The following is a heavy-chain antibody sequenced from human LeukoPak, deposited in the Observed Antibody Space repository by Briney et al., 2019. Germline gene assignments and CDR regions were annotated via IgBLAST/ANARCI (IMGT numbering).Heavy chain of an antibody. V-gene: IGHV3-23*01. Sequence: GGSLRLSCAASGFTFSSYAMSWVRQAPGKGLEWVAAISGSGGSTYYADSVKGRFTISRDNSKNTLYLQMNSLRAEDTAVYYCAKDQDIVVVPAAIGYWGQGTLFTVSS. D-gene: IGHD2-2*01. CDR3: AKDQDIVVVPAAIGY. J-gene: IGHJ4*02. CDR2: ISGSGGST. CDR1: GFTFSSYA.